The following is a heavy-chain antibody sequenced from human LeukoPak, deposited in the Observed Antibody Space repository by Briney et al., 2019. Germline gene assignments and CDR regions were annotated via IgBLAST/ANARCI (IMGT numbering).Heavy chain of an antibody. CDR2: ISSSSSYI. D-gene: IGHD3-22*01. Sequence: GGSLRLSCAASGFTFSSYSMNWVRQAPGKGLEWVSSISSSSSYIYYADSVKGRFTISRDNAKNSPYLQMNSLRAEDTAVYYCARGDYDSSAYYYGYFQHWGQGTLVTVSS. CDR3: ARGDYDSSAYYYGYFQH. J-gene: IGHJ1*01. CDR1: GFTFSSYS. V-gene: IGHV3-21*01.